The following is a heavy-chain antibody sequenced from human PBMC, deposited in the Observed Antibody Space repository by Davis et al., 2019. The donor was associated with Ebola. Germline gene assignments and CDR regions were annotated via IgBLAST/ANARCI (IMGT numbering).Heavy chain of an antibody. V-gene: IGHV3-23*01. D-gene: IGHD5-12*01. CDR2: ISGSGGST. CDR1: GFTFSSYA. J-gene: IGHJ4*02. Sequence: GASLKISCAASGFTFSSYAMSWVRQAPGKGLEWVSAISGSGGSTYDADSVKGRFTISRDNSKTTLYLQMNSLRAEDTAVYYCAGGWSRSDYYFDYWGQGTLVTVSS. CDR3: AGGWSRSDYYFDY.